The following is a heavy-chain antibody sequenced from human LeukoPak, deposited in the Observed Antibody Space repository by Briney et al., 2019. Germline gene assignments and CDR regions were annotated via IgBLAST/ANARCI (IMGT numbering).Heavy chain of an antibody. J-gene: IGHJ5*02. V-gene: IGHV1-2*02. CDR1: GYTFTGYY. Sequence: ASVTVSCKASGYTFTGYYMHWVRQAPGQGLEWMGWINPNSGGTNYAQKFQGRVTMTRDTSISTAYMELSRLRSDDTAVYYCARAGRYDILTGYYRFDPWGQGTLVTVSS. CDR3: ARAGRYDILTGYYRFDP. D-gene: IGHD3-9*01. CDR2: INPNSGGT.